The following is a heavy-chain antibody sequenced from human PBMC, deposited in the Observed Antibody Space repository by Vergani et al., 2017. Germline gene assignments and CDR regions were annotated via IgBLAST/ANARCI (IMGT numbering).Heavy chain of an antibody. J-gene: IGHJ3*02. Sequence: EVQLVQSGAEVKKPGESLKISCKGSGYSFTSYWIGWVRQMPGKGLEWMGIIYPGDSDTRYSPSFQGQVTISADKSISTAYLQWSSLKASDTAMYYCARSRPQYSGSPDAFDIWGQGTMVTVSS. CDR3: ARSRPQYSGSPDAFDI. CDR1: GYSFTSYW. D-gene: IGHD1-26*01. CDR2: IYPGDSDT. V-gene: IGHV5-51*01.